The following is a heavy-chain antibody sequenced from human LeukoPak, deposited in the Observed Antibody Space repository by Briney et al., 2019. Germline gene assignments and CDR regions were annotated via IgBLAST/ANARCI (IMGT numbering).Heavy chain of an antibody. CDR1: GFSFSTYS. CDR3: ARGGMGANSQEYFYYGMDV. CDR2: ISRTSSYI. Sequence: PGGSLRLSCAAAGFSFSTYSMNWVRQTPGKGLEWVSSISRTSSYIYYADSVKGRFTLSRDNGKNSLYLQMNSLRAEDTAVYYCARGGMGANSQEYFYYGMDVWGQGTTVTVPS. D-gene: IGHD2-8*01. V-gene: IGHV3-21*01. J-gene: IGHJ6*02.